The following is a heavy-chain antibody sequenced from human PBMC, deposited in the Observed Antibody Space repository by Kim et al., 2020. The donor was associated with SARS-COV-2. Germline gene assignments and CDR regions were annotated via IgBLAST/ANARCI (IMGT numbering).Heavy chain of an antibody. D-gene: IGHD3-16*02. Sequence: VKGRFTISRDNSKKTLYLQMNSLRAEDTAVYYCARGYDYVWGSYRSDAFDIWGQGTMVTVSS. V-gene: IGHV3-30*01. J-gene: IGHJ3*02. CDR3: ARGYDYVWGSYRSDAFDI.